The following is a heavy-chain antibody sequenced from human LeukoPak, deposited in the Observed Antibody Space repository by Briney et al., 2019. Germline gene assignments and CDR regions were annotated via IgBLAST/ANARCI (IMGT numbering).Heavy chain of an antibody. J-gene: IGHJ5*02. CDR3: ASNLPRGYGDYGGFDP. V-gene: IGHV3-64D*09. CDR1: GFTFSSYA. CDR2: ISSNGGST. Sequence: GGSLRLSCSASGFTFSSYAMHWVRQAPGKGLEYVSAISSNGGSTYYADSVKGRFTISRDNSKNTLYLQMSSLRAEDTAVYYCASNLPRGYGDYGGFDPWGHGTLVTVSS. D-gene: IGHD4-17*01.